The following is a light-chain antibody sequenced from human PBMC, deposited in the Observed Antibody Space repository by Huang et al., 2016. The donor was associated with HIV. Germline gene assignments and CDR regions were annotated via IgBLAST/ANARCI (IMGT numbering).Light chain of an antibody. CDR3: MQALQTPYT. J-gene: IGKJ2*01. V-gene: IGKV2-28*01. Sequence: DIVMTQSPLSLPVTPGEPASISCRSSQSLLQGKGNNYLDWYLQKPGQSPQLLIYMAFYRASGVPDRFSGSGSGTDFTLKISRVEAEDVGVYYCMQALQTPYTFGQGTKLEIK. CDR1: QSLLQGKGNNY. CDR2: MAF.